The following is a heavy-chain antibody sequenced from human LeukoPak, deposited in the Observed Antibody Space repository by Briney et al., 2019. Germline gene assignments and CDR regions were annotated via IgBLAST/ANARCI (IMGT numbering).Heavy chain of an antibody. J-gene: IGHJ4*02. V-gene: IGHV3-30*03. CDR1: GFTFSSYG. CDR2: TSYDGSNK. D-gene: IGHD3-3*01. Sequence: GSLRLSCAASGFTFSSYGMHWVRQAPGKGLEWVAVTSYDGSNKYYADSVKGRFTISRDNSKNTLYLQMNSLRAEDTAVYYCARDNLEWLLYVDYWGQGTLVTVSS. CDR3: ARDNLEWLLYVDY.